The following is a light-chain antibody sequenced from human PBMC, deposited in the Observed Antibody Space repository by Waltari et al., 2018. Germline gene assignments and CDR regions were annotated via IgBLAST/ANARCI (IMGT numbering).Light chain of an antibody. Sequence: QAVVTQEPSLTVSPGGTVTLTCASSTGTVTSSSYPNWFQQRSGETPRSLIYNTDNKHPWTPARFSGSLRGGKAALTVSGVQPEDEADYYCLFDYSGFWVFGGGTKLTVL. CDR3: LFDYSGFWV. J-gene: IGLJ3*02. V-gene: IGLV7-43*01. CDR2: NTD. CDR1: TGTVTSSSY.